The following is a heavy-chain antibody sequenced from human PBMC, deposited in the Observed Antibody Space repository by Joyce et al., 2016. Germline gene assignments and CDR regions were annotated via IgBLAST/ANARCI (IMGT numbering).Heavy chain of an antibody. V-gene: IGHV4-39*02. D-gene: IGHD2-15*01. CDR3: ARTRGGRDAFDL. Sequence: QLQLQESGPRLVKPSETLSLTCSVSGGSISGSSYYWGWIRQSPEKGLEWIGNIYSRGTTYYNPSLKSRVIISVDTSKNLFSLKLNSVTAADTALYFCARTRGGRDAFDLWGQGTMLTVSS. CDR1: GGSISGSSYY. J-gene: IGHJ3*01. CDR2: IYSRGTT.